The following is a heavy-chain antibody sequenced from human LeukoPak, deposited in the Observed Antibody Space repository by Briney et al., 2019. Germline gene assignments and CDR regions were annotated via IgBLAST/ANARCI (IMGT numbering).Heavy chain of an antibody. Sequence: SETLSFTCAVYGGSFSGYYWSWIRQPPGKGLEWIGEINHSGSTNYNPSLKSRVTISVDTSKNQFSLKLSSVTAADTAVYYCARAPARYFDYWGQGTLVTVSS. CDR3: ARAPARYFDY. J-gene: IGHJ4*02. V-gene: IGHV4-34*01. CDR2: INHSGST. CDR1: GGSFSGYY. D-gene: IGHD2-2*01.